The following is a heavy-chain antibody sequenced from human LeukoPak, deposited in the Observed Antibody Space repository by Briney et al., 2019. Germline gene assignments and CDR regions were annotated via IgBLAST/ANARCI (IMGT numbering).Heavy chain of an antibody. CDR3: ARRLDYLADY. D-gene: IGHD4/OR15-4a*01. CDR1: GFTFSSYG. Sequence: GGSLRLSCAASGFTFSSYGMHWVRQAPGKGLEWVAVISYDGSNKYYADSVKGRLTISRDNSKNTLYLQMNSLRAEDTAVYYCARRLDYLADYWGQGTLVTVSS. V-gene: IGHV3-30*03. CDR2: ISYDGSNK. J-gene: IGHJ4*02.